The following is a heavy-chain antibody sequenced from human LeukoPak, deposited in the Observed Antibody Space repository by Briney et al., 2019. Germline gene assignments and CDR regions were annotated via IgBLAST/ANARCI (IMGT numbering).Heavy chain of an antibody. CDR1: RGTFSSYA. V-gene: IGHV1-69*13. CDR2: IIPIFGTA. D-gene: IGHD6-13*01. CDR3: ARAVSAAGLAYYYYGMDV. Sequence: SVKVSCKASRGTFSSYAISWVRQAPGQGLEWMGGIIPIFGTANYAQKFQGRVTITADESTSTAYMELSSLRSEDTAVYYCARAVSAAGLAYYYYGMDVWGQGTTVTVSS. J-gene: IGHJ6*02.